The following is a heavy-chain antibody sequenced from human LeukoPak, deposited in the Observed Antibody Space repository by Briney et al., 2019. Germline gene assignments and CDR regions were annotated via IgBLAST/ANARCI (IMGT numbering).Heavy chain of an antibody. CDR2: ISAYNGNT. J-gene: IGHJ3*02. V-gene: IGHV1-18*01. D-gene: IGHD2-15*01. Sequence: ASVKVSCKASGYTFTSYGISWVRQAPGQGLEWMGWISAYNGNTNYAQKLQGRVTMTTDTSTSIAYMELRSLRSDDTAVYYCAREGYCSGGSCYSDAFDIWGQGTMVTVSS. CDR3: AREGYCSGGSCYSDAFDI. CDR1: GYTFTSYG.